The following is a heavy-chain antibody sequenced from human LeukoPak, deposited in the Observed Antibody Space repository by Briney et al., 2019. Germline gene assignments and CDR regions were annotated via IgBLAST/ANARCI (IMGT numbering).Heavy chain of an antibody. Sequence: SETLSLTCTVSGVSISNYYWSWIRQPAGKGLEWIARMSTSGTTNFNPSLTTRITMSIDTSTNRFSLKLSSVTAADTAVYYCAVPLNFWSGYWRNDAFDIWGQGTMVTVSS. CDR3: AVPLNFWSGYWRNDAFDI. V-gene: IGHV4-4*07. J-gene: IGHJ3*02. CDR2: MSTSGTT. CDR1: GVSISNYY. D-gene: IGHD3-3*01.